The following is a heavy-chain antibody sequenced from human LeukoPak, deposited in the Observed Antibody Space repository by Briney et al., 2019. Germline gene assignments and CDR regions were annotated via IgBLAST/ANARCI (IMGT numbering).Heavy chain of an antibody. Sequence: SETLSLTCTVSGGSISSSSYYWDWIRQPPGKGLEWIGSIYYSGRTYYNPSLKSRVTISVDTSKNQFSLKLSSVTAADTAVYYCARHDLVVTATILDYWGQGTLVTVSS. CDR3: ARHDLVVTATILDY. CDR2: IYYSGRT. D-gene: IGHD2-21*02. J-gene: IGHJ4*02. CDR1: GGSISSSSYY. V-gene: IGHV4-39*01.